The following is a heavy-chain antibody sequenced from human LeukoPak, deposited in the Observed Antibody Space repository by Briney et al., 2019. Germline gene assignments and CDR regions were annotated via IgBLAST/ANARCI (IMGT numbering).Heavy chain of an antibody. Sequence: GGSLRLSCAGSGFTFSSYSMMWVRQAPGKGLEWVSSIRGDSTETRHAGSLMGRFTISRDSAKKSRYLQMNSLRVEDTAVYYCARGHFGVVLDYWGQGTLVTVSS. CDR2: IRGDSTET. V-gene: IGHV3-21*01. CDR1: GFTFSSYS. D-gene: IGHD3-3*01. CDR3: ARGHFGVVLDY. J-gene: IGHJ4*02.